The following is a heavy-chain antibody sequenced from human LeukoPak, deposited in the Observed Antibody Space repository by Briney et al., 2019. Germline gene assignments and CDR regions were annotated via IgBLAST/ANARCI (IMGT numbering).Heavy chain of an antibody. D-gene: IGHD6-19*01. CDR1: GFDFSNNG. CDR3: AKDIAVSDSYFDY. J-gene: IGHJ4*02. V-gene: IGHV3-30*02. Sequence: GGSLRLSCGASGFDFSNNGMRWVRQAPGKGLEWVAFIRYDAANQYYADSVKGRFTISRDNSTNTLYLQMDSLRSEDTAIYHCAKDIAVSDSYFDYWGQGTLVTVS. CDR2: IRYDAANQ.